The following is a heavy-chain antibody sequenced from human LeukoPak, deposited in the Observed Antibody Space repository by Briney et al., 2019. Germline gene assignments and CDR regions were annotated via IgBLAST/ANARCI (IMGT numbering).Heavy chain of an antibody. CDR1: GYTLTELS. CDR3: AREGGHLPYYYYGMDV. D-gene: IGHD3-16*01. CDR2: FDPEDGET. J-gene: IGHJ6*02. V-gene: IGHV1-24*01. Sequence: ASVKVSCKVSGYTLTELSMHWVRQAPGKGLEWMGGFDPEDGETIYAQKFQGRVTMTEDTSTDTAYVELSSLRSEDTAVYYCAREGGHLPYYYYGMDVWGQGTTVTVSS.